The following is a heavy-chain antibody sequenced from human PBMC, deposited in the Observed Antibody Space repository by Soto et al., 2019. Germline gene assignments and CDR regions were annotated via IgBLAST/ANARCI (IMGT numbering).Heavy chain of an antibody. CDR3: ARDIVVVVAATTHGYYFDY. CDR1: GGTFSSYT. J-gene: IGHJ4*02. Sequence: SVKVSCKASGGTFSSYTISWARQAPGQGLEWMGRIIPILGIANYAQKFQGRVTITADKSTSTAYMELSSLRSEDTAVYYCARDIVVVVAATTHGYYFDYWGQGTLVTVSS. CDR2: IIPILGIA. D-gene: IGHD2-15*01. V-gene: IGHV1-69*04.